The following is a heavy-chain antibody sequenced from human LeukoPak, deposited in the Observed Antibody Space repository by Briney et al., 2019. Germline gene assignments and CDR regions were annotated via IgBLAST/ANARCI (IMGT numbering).Heavy chain of an antibody. CDR2: IYYSGST. CDR3: ASPLYYYGSGSPWAFDI. J-gene: IGHJ3*02. V-gene: IGHV4-39*07. Sequence: SETLSLTCTVSGGSISSSSYYWGWIRQPPGKGLEWIGSIYYSGSTYYNPSLKSRVTISVDTSKNQFSLKLSSVTAADTAVYYCASPLYYYGSGSPWAFDIWGQGTMVTVSS. D-gene: IGHD3-10*01. CDR1: GGSISSSSYY.